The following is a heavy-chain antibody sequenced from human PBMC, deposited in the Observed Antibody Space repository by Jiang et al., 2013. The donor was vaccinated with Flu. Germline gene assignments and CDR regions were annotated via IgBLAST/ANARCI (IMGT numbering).Heavy chain of an antibody. V-gene: IGHV6-1*01. J-gene: IGHJ3*02. D-gene: IGHD3-10*01. CDR2: TYYRSKWYN. CDR3: ARAIRGWFGESGAFDI. Sequence: EWLGRTYYRSKWYNDYAVSVKSRITINPDTSKNQFSLQLNSVTPEDTAVYYCARAIRGWFGESGAFDIWGQGTMVTVSS.